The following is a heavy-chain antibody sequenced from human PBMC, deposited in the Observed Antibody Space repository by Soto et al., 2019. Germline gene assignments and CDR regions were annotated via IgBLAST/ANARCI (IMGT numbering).Heavy chain of an antibody. J-gene: IGHJ4*02. CDR1: GFTFTKYA. CDR2: ISSSGSST. V-gene: IGHV3-23*01. Sequence: GGSLRLSCAASGFTFTKYAMSWVRQAPGKGLEWVSGISSSGSSTYYADSVKGRFTISRDNSKSMVWLQMNSLRAEDTAVYYCARAQPPEIVVGTEARGQGSMVTVSS. D-gene: IGHD2-21*01. CDR3: ARAQPPEIVVGTEA.